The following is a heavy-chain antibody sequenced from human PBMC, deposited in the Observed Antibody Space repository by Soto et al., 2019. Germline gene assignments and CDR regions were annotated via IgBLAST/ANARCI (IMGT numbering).Heavy chain of an antibody. J-gene: IGHJ4*01. CDR3: VRDSTDYDSRGYSWPFYY. V-gene: IGHV3-48*02. Sequence: GGSLRLSCAASGFTFSRNSMNWVRQAPGKGLEWVSYISSSSSIYYADSVKGRFTISRDNAKNSLYLPMNSLRDEDTAVYYCVRDSTDYDSRGYSWPFYYWGQGTLVTVSS. D-gene: IGHD3-22*01. CDR2: ISSSSSI. CDR1: GFTFSRNS.